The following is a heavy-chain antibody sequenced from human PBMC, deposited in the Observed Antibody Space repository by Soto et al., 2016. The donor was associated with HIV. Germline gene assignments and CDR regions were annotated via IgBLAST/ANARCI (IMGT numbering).Heavy chain of an antibody. Sequence: EVQLVESGGGVVRPGGSLRLSRAASGFTFDDYGMSWVRQTPGKGLEWVSGINWNGGSTGYADSVKGRFTISRDNAKNSLYLQMNSLRAEDTALYYCARGVKYCSGGSCWYFDLWGRGTLDTVSS. J-gene: IGHJ2*01. CDR3: ARGVKYCSGGSCWYFDL. V-gene: IGHV3-20*04. CDR1: GFTFDDYG. CDR2: INWNGGST. D-gene: IGHD2-15*01.